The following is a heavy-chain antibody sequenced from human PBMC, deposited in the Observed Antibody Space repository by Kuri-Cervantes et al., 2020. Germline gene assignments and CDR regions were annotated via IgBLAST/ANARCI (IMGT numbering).Heavy chain of an antibody. CDR3: ARGRITIFGVVIMSLRAFDI. J-gene: IGHJ3*02. Sequence: SETLSLTCAVSGGSFSGYSWTWGLEWIGEINHSGSTNYNPSLKSRVTISVDTSKNQFSLKLSSVTAADTAVYYCARGRITIFGVVIMSLRAFDIWGQGTMVTVSS. V-gene: IGHV4-34*01. CDR1: GGSFSGYS. D-gene: IGHD3-3*01. CDR2: INHSGST.